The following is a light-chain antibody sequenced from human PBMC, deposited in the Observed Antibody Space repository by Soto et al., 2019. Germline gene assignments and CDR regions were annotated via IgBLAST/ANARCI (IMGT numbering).Light chain of an antibody. J-gene: IGKJ2*01. V-gene: IGKV3-20*01. Sequence: ETVMTQSPVTLSVSPGERATLSCRASQSVWSNLGWYQQKPGQSPRLLIYAATSRATGIPERFSGSGSETDFTLTIYRLEPEDFAVYYCQQYGSSPYTFGQGTKLEIK. CDR1: QSVWSN. CDR3: QQYGSSPYT. CDR2: AAT.